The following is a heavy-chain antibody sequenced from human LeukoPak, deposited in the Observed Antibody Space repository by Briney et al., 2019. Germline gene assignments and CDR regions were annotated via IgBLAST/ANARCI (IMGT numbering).Heavy chain of an antibody. CDR2: ISSSSSYI. D-gene: IGHD2-15*01. J-gene: IGHJ2*01. CDR1: GFTFSSYS. V-gene: IGHV3-21*01. Sequence: GGSLRLSCAASGFTFSSYSMNWVRQAPGKGLEWVSSISSSSSYIYYADSVKGRFTISRDNAKNSLYLQMNSLRAEDTAVYYCARDLGWYQYWYFDLWGRGTLVTVSS. CDR3: ARDLGWYQYWYFDL.